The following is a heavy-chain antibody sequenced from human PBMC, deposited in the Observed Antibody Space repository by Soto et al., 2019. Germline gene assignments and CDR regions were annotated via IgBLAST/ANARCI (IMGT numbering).Heavy chain of an antibody. D-gene: IGHD3-10*01. CDR1: GFSLSTSGMC. CDR3: ARPRITMVRGVIHQVDGMDV. J-gene: IGHJ6*02. V-gene: IGHV2-70*01. Sequence: GSGPTLVNPTQTLTLTCTFSGFSLSTSGMCVSWIRQPPGKALEWLALIDWDDDKYYSTSLKTRLTISKDTSKNQVVLTMTNMDPVDTATYYCARPRITMVRGVIHQVDGMDVWGQGTTVTVSS. CDR2: IDWDDDK.